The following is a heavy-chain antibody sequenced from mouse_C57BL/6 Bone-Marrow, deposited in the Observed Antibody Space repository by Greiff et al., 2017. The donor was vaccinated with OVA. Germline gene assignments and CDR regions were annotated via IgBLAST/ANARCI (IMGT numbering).Heavy chain of an antibody. D-gene: IGHD2-1*01. CDR1: GFTFSSYG. Sequence: DVMLVESGGDLVQPGGSLKLSCAASGFTFSSYGMSWVRQTPDKRLEWVATISSGGSYTYSPDSVKGRFNISSDNAENTLYLQMSSLKSEDTAMYYCARHLLGYFDVWGTGTTVTVSS. J-gene: IGHJ1*03. V-gene: IGHV5-6*02. CDR3: ARHLLGYFDV. CDR2: ISSGGSYT.